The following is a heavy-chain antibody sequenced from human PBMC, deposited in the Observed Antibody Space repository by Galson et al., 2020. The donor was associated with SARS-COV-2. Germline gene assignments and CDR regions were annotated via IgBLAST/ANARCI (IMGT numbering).Heavy chain of an antibody. V-gene: IGHV4-4*07. D-gene: IGHD3-10*01. CDR3: ARENHEHMVRGVTLVYYYYYGMDV. CDR2: IYTSGST. J-gene: IGHJ6*02. CDR1: GGSISSYY. Sequence: SETLSLTCTVSGGSISSYYWSWIRQPAGKGLEWIGRIYTSGSTNYNPSLKSRVTMSVDTSKNQFSLKLSSVTAADTAVYYCARENHEHMVRGVTLVYYYYYGMDVWGQGTTVTVSS.